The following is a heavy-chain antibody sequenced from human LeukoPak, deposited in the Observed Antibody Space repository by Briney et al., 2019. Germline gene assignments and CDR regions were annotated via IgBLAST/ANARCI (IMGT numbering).Heavy chain of an antibody. CDR1: GFTFSRYA. D-gene: IGHD6-19*01. J-gene: IGHJ4*02. V-gene: IGHV3-64*04. CDR2: ISSNGGST. Sequence: TGGSLRLSCSASGFTFSRYAMHWVRQAPGKGLEYVSAISSNGGSTYYADSVKGRFTISRDNSKSTLYLQMNSLKTEDTAVYYCARDFRIAVALEYWGQGTLVTVSS. CDR3: ARDFRIAVALEY.